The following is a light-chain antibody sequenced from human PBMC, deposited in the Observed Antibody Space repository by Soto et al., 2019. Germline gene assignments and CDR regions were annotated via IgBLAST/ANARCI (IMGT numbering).Light chain of an antibody. CDR1: NSNIGSNT. CDR3: AAWDDSLNGRV. J-gene: IGLJ1*01. V-gene: IGLV1-44*01. CDR2: YDN. Sequence: QSVLTQPPSASGTPGQLVTISCAGSNSNIGSNTVNWYQQLPGTAPKLLIYYDNLRPSGVPDRISGSKSGTSASLAISGLPSDDAADYYCAAWDDSLNGRVFGTGTKVTV.